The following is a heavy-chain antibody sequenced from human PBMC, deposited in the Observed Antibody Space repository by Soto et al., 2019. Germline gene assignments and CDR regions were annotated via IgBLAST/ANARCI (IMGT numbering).Heavy chain of an antibody. CDR3: AKDRLARGSDPRFDP. CDR1: GFSFSNYA. CDR2: ISDVDDAT. V-gene: IGHV3-23*01. Sequence: PGGSLRLSCETSGFSFSNYAMTWVRQAPRKGLEWVSTISDVDDATYSADSVKGRLTISRDNSKNTLYLQLNSLRAEDTAVYYCAKDRLARGSDPRFDPWGQGTLVTVSS. J-gene: IGHJ5*02. D-gene: IGHD3-10*01.